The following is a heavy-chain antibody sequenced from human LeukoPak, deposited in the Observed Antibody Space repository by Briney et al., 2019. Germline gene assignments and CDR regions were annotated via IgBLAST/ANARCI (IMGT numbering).Heavy chain of an antibody. Sequence: PSETLSLTCTVSGGSISSYYWGWIRQPPGKGLEWIGYIHYSGSTKYKSSLKSRVTISVDTSKNQFSLKLNSVTAADTAVYYCARGKEVITMLRGLKPGYYFDYWGQGTLVTVSS. CDR3: ARGKEVITMLRGLKPGYYFDY. CDR1: GGSISSYY. D-gene: IGHD3-10*01. V-gene: IGHV4-59*01. CDR2: IHYSGST. J-gene: IGHJ4*02.